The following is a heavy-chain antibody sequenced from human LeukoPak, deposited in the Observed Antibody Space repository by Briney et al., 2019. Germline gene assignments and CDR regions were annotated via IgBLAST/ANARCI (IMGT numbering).Heavy chain of an antibody. D-gene: IGHD2-2*01. CDR2: IYHSGST. V-gene: IGHV4-38-2*02. CDR3: ARGTSSTSYEVAYYYYYMDV. CDR1: GYSITTGYY. Sequence: PSETLSLTCTVFGYSITTGYYWGWIRQPPGKGLEWIGSIYHSGSTNYNPSLKSRVTISVDTSKNQFSLKLSSVTAADTAVYYCARGTSSTSYEVAYYYYYMDVWGKGTTVTVSS. J-gene: IGHJ6*03.